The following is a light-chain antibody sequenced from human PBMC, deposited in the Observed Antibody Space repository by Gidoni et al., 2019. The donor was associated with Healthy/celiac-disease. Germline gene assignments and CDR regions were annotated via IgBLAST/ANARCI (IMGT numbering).Light chain of an antibody. V-gene: IGLV2-14*03. Sequence: QSALTQPASVSGSPGQSITISCTGTSSDVGGYNYVSWYQQHPGKAPKLMIYDVSNRPSGVSNRFSGSKSVNTASLTISGLQAEDEADYYCSSYTSSSTLDWVFGGGTKLTVL. CDR2: DVS. CDR1: SSDVGGYNY. CDR3: SSYTSSSTLDWV. J-gene: IGLJ3*02.